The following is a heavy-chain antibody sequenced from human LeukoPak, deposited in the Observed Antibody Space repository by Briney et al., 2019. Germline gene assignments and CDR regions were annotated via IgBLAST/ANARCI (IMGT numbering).Heavy chain of an antibody. CDR1: GYTFTSFG. Sequence: SVKVSCKASGYTFTSFGISWVRQAPGQGLEWMGRIIPILGIANYAQKFQGRVTITADKSTSTAYMELSSLRSEDTAVYYCARDDDSDAAFDYWGQGTLVTVSS. CDR3: ARDDDSDAAFDY. J-gene: IGHJ4*02. CDR2: IIPILGIA. D-gene: IGHD1-1*01. V-gene: IGHV1-69*04.